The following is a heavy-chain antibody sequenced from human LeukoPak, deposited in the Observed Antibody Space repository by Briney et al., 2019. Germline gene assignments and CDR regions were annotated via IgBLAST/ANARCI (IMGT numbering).Heavy chain of an antibody. CDR3: AKDLTGYSSSWYPQTLFDY. J-gene: IGHJ4*02. CDR1: GFTFSSYA. D-gene: IGHD6-13*01. CDR2: ISGSGGST. V-gene: IGHV3-23*01. Sequence: GGSLRLSCAASGFTFSSYAMSWVRQAPGKGQEWVSAISGSGGSTYYADSVKGRFTISRDNSKNTLYLQMNSLRAEDTAVYYWAKDLTGYSSSWYPQTLFDYWGRGTLVTVSS.